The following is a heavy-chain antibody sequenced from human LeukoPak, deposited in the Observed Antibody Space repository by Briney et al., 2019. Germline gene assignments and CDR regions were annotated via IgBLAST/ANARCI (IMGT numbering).Heavy chain of an antibody. Sequence: GGSLRLSCAASGFIFSDYWMSWVRQAPGKGLEGVANIKQDGSEKYYVDSVKGRFTISRDNAKNSLYLQMKSLRVEDTAVYYCANLWFGEYFDYWGQGTLVTVSS. CDR1: GFIFSDYW. D-gene: IGHD3-10*01. J-gene: IGHJ4*02. V-gene: IGHV3-7*01. CDR2: IKQDGSEK. CDR3: ANLWFGEYFDY.